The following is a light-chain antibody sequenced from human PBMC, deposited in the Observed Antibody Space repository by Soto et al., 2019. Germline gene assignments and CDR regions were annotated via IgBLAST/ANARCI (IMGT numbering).Light chain of an antibody. V-gene: IGKV1-5*01. J-gene: IGKJ4*01. CDR2: AAS. CDR3: QQYKSYPLT. CDR1: QTISSW. Sequence: DIQMTQSPSTLSGSLAYRVTITCRASQTISSWLAWYQQKPGKAPKLLIYAASSLQSGVPSRFSGSGSGTEFTLTISSLQPDDFATYYCQQYKSYPLTFGGGTKVDIK.